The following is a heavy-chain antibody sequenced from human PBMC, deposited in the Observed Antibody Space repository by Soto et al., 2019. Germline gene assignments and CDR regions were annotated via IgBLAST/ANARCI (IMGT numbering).Heavy chain of an antibody. J-gene: IGHJ3*02. D-gene: IGHD6-19*01. CDR2: VYDSGST. V-gene: IGHV4-59*01. Sequence: SETLSLTCTASSGSISGYYWSWIRQPPGKGLGWIGYVYDSGSTKYNPSLKSRVTLSVDTSKNQFYLNLTSVTAADTAVYYCARDRGGWSDAFDIWGHGTMVTVSS. CDR3: ARDRGGWSDAFDI. CDR1: SGSISGYY.